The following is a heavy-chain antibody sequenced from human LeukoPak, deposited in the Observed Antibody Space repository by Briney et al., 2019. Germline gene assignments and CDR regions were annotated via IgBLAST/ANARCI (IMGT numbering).Heavy chain of an antibody. D-gene: IGHD2-21*02. V-gene: IGHV3-9*01. J-gene: IGHJ4*02. CDR2: ISWNSGSI. CDR1: GFTFDDYA. Sequence: PGRSLRLSCAASGFTFDDYAMHWVRQAPGKGLEWVSGISWNSGSIGYADSVKGRFTISRDNSKNTLYLQMNSLRAEDTAVYYCAKDLTLAVTAIRDHFDYWGQGTLVTVSS. CDR3: AKDLTLAVTAIRDHFDY.